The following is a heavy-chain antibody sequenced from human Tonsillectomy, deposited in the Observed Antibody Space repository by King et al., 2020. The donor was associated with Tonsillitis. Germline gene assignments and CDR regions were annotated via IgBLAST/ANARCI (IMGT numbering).Heavy chain of an antibody. Sequence: EVQLVESGGGLVQPGGSLRLSCAASGFTFSSYSMNWVRQAPGKGLEWGSYISSSSSTIYYADSVKGRFTISRDNAKNSLYLQMNSLRDEDTAVYYCASDGFDDYVWGSYKGFDPWGQGTLVTVSS. J-gene: IGHJ5*02. CDR1: GFTFSSYS. CDR3: ASDGFDDYVWGSYKGFDP. CDR2: ISSSSSTI. D-gene: IGHD3-16*01. V-gene: IGHV3-48*02.